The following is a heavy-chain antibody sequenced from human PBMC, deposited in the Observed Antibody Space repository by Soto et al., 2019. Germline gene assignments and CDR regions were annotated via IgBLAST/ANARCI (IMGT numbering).Heavy chain of an antibody. CDR2: ISDRGDI. V-gene: IGHV4-59*08. Sequence: QVQLQESGPGLVKPSETLSLTCTVSGISITSSYWNWFRQSPGKGLEWIGQISDRGDINYSPPLESRVAISTDTSKNQVSLTLTAVNAADTAVYFCARGRHWFGPWGQGTLVTVSS. J-gene: IGHJ5*02. CDR3: ARGRHWFGP. CDR1: GISITSSY.